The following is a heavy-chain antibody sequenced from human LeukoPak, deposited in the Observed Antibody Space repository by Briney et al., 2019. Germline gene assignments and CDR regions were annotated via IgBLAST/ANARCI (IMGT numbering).Heavy chain of an antibody. CDR1: GITFNSYG. CDR3: AKVSGLYVPDNWFDP. D-gene: IGHD2-2*02. J-gene: IGHJ5*02. CDR2: IRYDGSNE. Sequence: GGSLRLSCAASGITFNSYGMHWVRQAPDKGLDWVAFIRYDGSNEYYADSVKGRFTISRDNSKNTLYLQMNSLRAEDTAVYYCAKVSGLYVPDNWFDPWGQGTLVTVSS. V-gene: IGHV3-30*02.